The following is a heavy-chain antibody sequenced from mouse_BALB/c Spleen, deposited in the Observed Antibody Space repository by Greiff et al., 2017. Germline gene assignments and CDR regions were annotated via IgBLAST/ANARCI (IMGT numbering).Heavy chain of an antibody. CDR3: ARSYGSSFDY. CDR2: IYPGDGDT. J-gene: IGHJ2*01. V-gene: IGHV1-87*01. Sequence: VQLQESGAELARPGASVKLSCKASGYTFTSYWMQWVKQRPGQGLEWIGAIYPGDGDTRYTQKFKGKATLTADKSSSTAYMQLSSLASEDSAVYYCARSYGSSFDYWGQGTTLTVSS. D-gene: IGHD1-1*01. CDR1: GYTFTSYW.